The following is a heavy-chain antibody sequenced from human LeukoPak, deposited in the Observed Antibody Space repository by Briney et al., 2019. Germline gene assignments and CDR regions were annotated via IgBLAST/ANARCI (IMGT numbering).Heavy chain of an antibody. V-gene: IGHV1-18*01. Sequence: GSVKVSCKASGYTFTSFGISWVRQAPGQGLEWMGWISAYNGNTNSAQRLQGRVTMTTDTSTSTAYMELRSLRSDDTAVSYCARDLGRSTVTTRPDYWGQGTLVTVSS. CDR3: ARDLGRSTVTTRPDY. CDR1: GYTFTSFG. J-gene: IGHJ4*02. CDR2: ISAYNGNT. D-gene: IGHD4-11*01.